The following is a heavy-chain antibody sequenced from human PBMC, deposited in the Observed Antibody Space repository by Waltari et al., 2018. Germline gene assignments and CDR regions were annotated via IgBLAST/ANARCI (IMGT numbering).Heavy chain of an antibody. CDR1: GYSISSGYY. J-gene: IGHJ5*02. Sequence: QVQLQESGPGLVKPSETLSLTCAVSGYSISSGYYWGWIRQPPGKGLEWIGSIYHSGSTYYNPSLKRRVTISVDTSKNQFSLKLSSVTAADTAVYYCARHRRPFDPWGQGTLVTVSS. CDR3: ARHRRPFDP. V-gene: IGHV4-38-2*01. CDR2: IYHSGST.